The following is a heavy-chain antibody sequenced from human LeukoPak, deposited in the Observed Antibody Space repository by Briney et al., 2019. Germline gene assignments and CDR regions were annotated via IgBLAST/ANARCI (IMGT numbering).Heavy chain of an antibody. D-gene: IGHD5-18*01. CDR3: ARDMGRGYSYGSLDY. CDR2: IYYSGST. J-gene: IGHJ4*02. Sequence: SETLSLTCTVSGGSISSSSYYWGWIRQPPGKGLEWIGSIYYSGSTYYNPSLKSRVTISVDTSKNQFSLRLSSVTAADTAVYYCARDMGRGYSYGSLDYWGQGTLVTVSS. V-gene: IGHV4-39*07. CDR1: GGSISSSSYY.